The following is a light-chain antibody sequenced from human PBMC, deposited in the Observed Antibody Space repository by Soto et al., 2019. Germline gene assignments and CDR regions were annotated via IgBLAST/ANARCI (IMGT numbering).Light chain of an antibody. Sequence: QSALTQPASVSGSPGQSITISCTGTSGDIGRYNYVSWYQQHPGKAPKVMIYEVSKRPSGVSNRFSGSKSGNTASLTISGLQAEDEADYYCSSYTSTITYVFGSGTKVTVL. CDR3: SSYTSTITYV. CDR2: EVS. J-gene: IGLJ1*01. CDR1: SGDIGRYNY. V-gene: IGLV2-14*01.